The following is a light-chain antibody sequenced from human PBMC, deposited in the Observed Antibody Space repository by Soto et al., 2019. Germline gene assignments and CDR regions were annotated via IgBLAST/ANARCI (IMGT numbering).Light chain of an antibody. V-gene: IGLV1-51*01. J-gene: IGLJ1*01. CDR3: GTWDSSLSAYV. CDR2: DNH. CDR1: RSNIGRNS. Sequence: QSVLTQPPLVSAAPGQKVTISCSESRSNIGRNSVSWYQQVPGTAPKLLIYDNHKRPSGIPDRFSGSKSGTSATLGITGLQTGDEADYYCGTWDSSLSAYVFGTGTKVTVL.